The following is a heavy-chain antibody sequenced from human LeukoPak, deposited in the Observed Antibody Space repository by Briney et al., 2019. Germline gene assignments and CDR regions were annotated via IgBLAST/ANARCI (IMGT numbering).Heavy chain of an antibody. CDR2: FSWNSGSI. V-gene: IGHV3-9*01. D-gene: IGHD1-26*01. J-gene: IGHJ6*02. CDR1: GFTFDDYA. Sequence: GGSLRLSCAASGFTFDDYAMHWVRQAPGKGLEWVSGFSWNSGSIVYADSVKGRFTISRDNAKNSLYLQMNSLRAEDTALYYCAKSSGSYYHYGMDVWGQGTTVTVSS. CDR3: AKSSGSYYHYGMDV.